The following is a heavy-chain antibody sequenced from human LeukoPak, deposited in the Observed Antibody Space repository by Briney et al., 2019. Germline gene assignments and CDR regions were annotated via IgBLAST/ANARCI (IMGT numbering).Heavy chain of an antibody. J-gene: IGHJ4*02. CDR3: AREYSGYDTTPFDY. Sequence: SETLSLTCAVYGGSFSGYYWSWIRQPPGKGLEWIGEINHSGSTNYNPSLESRVTISVDTSKNQFSLKLSSVTAADTAVYYCAREYSGYDTTPFDYWGQGTVVTVSS. D-gene: IGHD5-12*01. CDR2: INHSGST. CDR1: GGSFSGYY. V-gene: IGHV4-34*01.